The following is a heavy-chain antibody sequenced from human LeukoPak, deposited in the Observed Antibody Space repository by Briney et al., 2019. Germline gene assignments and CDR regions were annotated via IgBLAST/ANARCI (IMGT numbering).Heavy chain of an antibody. D-gene: IGHD3-22*01. Sequence: PSETLSLTCTVSGYSISSDYYWGWIRQPPGKGLEWIGSVHHGGRTYYNPSLKSRVTISVDTSKNQFSLKLSSVTAADTAVYYCTRGSIAYYYMDVWGKGTTVTISS. V-gene: IGHV4-38-2*02. CDR2: VHHGGRT. J-gene: IGHJ6*03. CDR1: GYSISSDYY. CDR3: TRGSIAYYYMDV.